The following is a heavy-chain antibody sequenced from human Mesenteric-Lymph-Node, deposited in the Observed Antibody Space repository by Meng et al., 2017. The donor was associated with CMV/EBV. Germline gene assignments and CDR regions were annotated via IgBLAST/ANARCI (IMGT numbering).Heavy chain of an antibody. CDR2: IYPGDSDT. J-gene: IGHJ4*02. D-gene: IGHD4-23*01. Sequence: LSGYWIGWVRQVPRKGLEWMGIIYPGDSDTRYSPCFQGQVAISADKSISTAYLQWNSLKASDTAMYYCGRQETRGVSYFNYWGQGTLVTVSS. CDR3: GRQETRGVSYFNY. V-gene: IGHV5-51*01. CDR1: LSGYW.